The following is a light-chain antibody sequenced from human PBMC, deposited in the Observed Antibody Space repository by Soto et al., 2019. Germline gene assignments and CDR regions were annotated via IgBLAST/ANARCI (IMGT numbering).Light chain of an antibody. V-gene: IGLV2-8*01. CDR2: AVN. CDR1: SSDVGGYQY. J-gene: IGLJ1*01. CDR3: SSYTSRSIYV. Sequence: QSVLTQPPSASGSPGQSVTISCTGTSSDVGGYQYVSWYQQYPGKAPKLMIYAVNKRPSGVPDRFSGSRSGNTASLTVSGLQTEDEAEYYCSSYTSRSIYVFGTGTKVTVL.